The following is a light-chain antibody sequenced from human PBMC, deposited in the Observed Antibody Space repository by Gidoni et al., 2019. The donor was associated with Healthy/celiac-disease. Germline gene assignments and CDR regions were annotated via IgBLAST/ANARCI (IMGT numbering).Light chain of an antibody. CDR1: QSISSW. V-gene: IGKV1-5*03. CDR3: QQYNSYSRT. CDR2: KAS. J-gene: IGKJ1*01. Sequence: DIPMAQSPSPLSASVGDRVTITCRASQSISSWLAWYQQKPGKAPKLLIYKASSLESGVPSRFSGSGSGTEFTLTISSLQPDDFATYYCQQYNSYSRTFGQGTKVEIK.